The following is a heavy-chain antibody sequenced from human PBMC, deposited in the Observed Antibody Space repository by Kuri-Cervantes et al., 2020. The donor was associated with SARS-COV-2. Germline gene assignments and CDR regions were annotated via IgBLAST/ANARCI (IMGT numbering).Heavy chain of an antibody. CDR2: INHSGST. D-gene: IGHD3-22*01. V-gene: IGHV4-34*01. J-gene: IGHJ4*02. CDR3: ARVSANYYDSSGYITTALSYFDY. Sequence: ESLELSCAVYGGAFSDYYWSGIRQPPGKGLEWIGEINHSGSTNYNPSLKSRVTISVDTSKNQFSLKLSSVTAADTAVYYCARVSANYYDSSGYITTALSYFDYWGQGTLVTVSS. CDR1: GGAFSDYY.